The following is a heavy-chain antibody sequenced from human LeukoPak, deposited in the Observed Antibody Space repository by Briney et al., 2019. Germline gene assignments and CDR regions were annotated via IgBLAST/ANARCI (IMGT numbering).Heavy chain of an antibody. J-gene: IGHJ6*03. V-gene: IGHV4-59*01. CDR2: IYYSGST. CDR3: ARGVGLRLGELSLSYYYYMDV. CDR1: GGSISSYY. Sequence: SETLSLTCTVSGGSISSYYWSWIRQPPGKGLEWIGYIYYSGSTNYNPSLESRVTISVDTSKNQFSLKLSAVTAADTAVYYCARGVGLRLGELSLSYYYYMDVWGKGTTVTISS. D-gene: IGHD3-16*02.